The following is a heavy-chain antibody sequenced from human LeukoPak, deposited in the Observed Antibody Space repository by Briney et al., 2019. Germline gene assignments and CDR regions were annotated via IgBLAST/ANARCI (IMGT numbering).Heavy chain of an antibody. Sequence: GGSLRLSCAASGFTVSSNYMSWVRQAPGKGLEWVSVIYRGGSTYYADSVKGRFTISRDNSKNTLYLQMNSLRAEDTAVYYCARDLIVGATLGSDYWGQGTLVTVSS. CDR1: GFTVSSNY. J-gene: IGHJ4*02. D-gene: IGHD1-26*01. CDR3: ARDLIVGATLGSDY. CDR2: IYRGGST. V-gene: IGHV3-53*01.